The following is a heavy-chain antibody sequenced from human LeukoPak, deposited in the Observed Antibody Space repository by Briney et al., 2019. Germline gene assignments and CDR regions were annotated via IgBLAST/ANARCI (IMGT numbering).Heavy chain of an antibody. J-gene: IGHJ6*03. CDR1: GGSLSSSSYY. D-gene: IGHD3-3*01. V-gene: IGHV4-39*01. CDR3: ARPTHYDFWSGSQADYYYYMDV. Sequence: SETLSLTCTVSGGSLSSSSYYWGWIRQPPGKGLEWIGCIYYSGNTYYNPSLKGRVTIAVDTSKNQFSLKLSSVTAADTAVYYCARPTHYDFWSGSQADYYYYMDVWGKGTTVTVSS. CDR2: IYYSGNT.